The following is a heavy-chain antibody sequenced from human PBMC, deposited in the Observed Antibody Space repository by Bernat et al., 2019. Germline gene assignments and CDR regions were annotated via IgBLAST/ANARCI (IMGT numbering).Heavy chain of an antibody. J-gene: IGHJ4*02. Sequence: QVQLVQSGAEVKKPGASVKVSCKASGYTFTGYYMHWVRQAPGQGLEWMGWINPNSGGTNYAQKCQGRVTMTRDTSISTAYMELRSLRSDDTAVYYCARDCSGGSCYPDQYYFDYWGQGTLVTVSS. CDR1: GYTFTGYY. D-gene: IGHD2-15*01. V-gene: IGHV1-2*02. CDR3: ARDCSGGSCYPDQYYFDY. CDR2: INPNSGGT.